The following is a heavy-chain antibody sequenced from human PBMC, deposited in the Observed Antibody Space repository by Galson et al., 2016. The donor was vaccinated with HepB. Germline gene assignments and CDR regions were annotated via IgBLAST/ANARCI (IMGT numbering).Heavy chain of an antibody. J-gene: IGHJ3*02. D-gene: IGHD3-9*01. CDR3: ARRHTRTSFDRLNDALDI. Sequence: SLRLSCAASGFSLTTFAMHWVRQAPGKGLEWVAVISYDGSDKYYADSVKGRFTISRDNPRNTLYPQMDSLKADDTAVYYCARRHTRTSFDRLNDALDIWGQGTMVTVSS. V-gene: IGHV3-30-3*01. CDR2: ISYDGSDK. CDR1: GFSLTTFA.